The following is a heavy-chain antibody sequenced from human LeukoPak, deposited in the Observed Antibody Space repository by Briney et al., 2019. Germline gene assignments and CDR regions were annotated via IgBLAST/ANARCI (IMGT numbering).Heavy chain of an antibody. Sequence: ASVKVPCKASGYTFTSYDINWVRQATGQGLEWMGWMNPNSGNTGYAQKFQGRVTMTRNTSISTAYMELSSLRSEDTAVYYCARGPYSSSWYFGNYYYYMDVWGKGTTVTISS. CDR1: GYTFTSYD. D-gene: IGHD6-13*01. CDR2: MNPNSGNT. CDR3: ARGPYSSSWYFGNYYYYMDV. J-gene: IGHJ6*03. V-gene: IGHV1-8*01.